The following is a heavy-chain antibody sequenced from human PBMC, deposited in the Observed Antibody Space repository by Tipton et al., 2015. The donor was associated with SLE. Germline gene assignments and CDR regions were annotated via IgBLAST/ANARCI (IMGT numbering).Heavy chain of an antibody. CDR1: GGSISSGSFY. CDR3: ARAGGDGDTNWFDP. CDR2: IYTSGST. D-gene: IGHD4-17*01. Sequence: TLSLTCTVSGGSISSGSFYWSWNRQPAGKGPEWFGHIYTSGSTNYNPSLKSRVTISVDTSKNPFSLKLSSVTAADTAVYYCARAGGDGDTNWFDPWGQGTLVTVSS. V-gene: IGHV4-61*09. J-gene: IGHJ5*02.